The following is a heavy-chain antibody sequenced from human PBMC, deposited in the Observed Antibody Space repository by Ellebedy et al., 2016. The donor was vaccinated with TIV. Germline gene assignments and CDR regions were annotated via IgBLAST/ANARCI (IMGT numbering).Heavy chain of an antibody. D-gene: IGHD4-17*01. J-gene: IGHJ3*02. CDR1: GFSFRSYW. Sequence: GGSLRLSCAASGFSFRSYWMTWVRQAPGKGLEWVANINQDATKTFYVDSVEGRFTISRDNAKNSLFLQMNSLRAEDTAVYYCATDGSYGDYLSPAHSSCMWGQGTLVSVSS. CDR3: ATDGSYGDYLSPAHSSCM. CDR2: INQDATKT. V-gene: IGHV3-7*01.